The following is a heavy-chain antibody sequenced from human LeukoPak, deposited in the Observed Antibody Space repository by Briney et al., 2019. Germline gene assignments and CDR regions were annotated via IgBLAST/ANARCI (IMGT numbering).Heavy chain of an antibody. V-gene: IGHV3-23*01. D-gene: IGHD1-26*01. J-gene: IGHJ4*02. Sequence: GGSLRLSCAASGFTFSSYAMSWVRQAPGKGLEWVSAISGSGGSTYYADSVKSRFTISRDNSKNTLYLQMNSLRAEDTAVYYCAKDQVGVGATDAFDYWGQGTLVTVSS. CDR1: GFTFSSYA. CDR3: AKDQVGVGATDAFDY. CDR2: ISGSGGST.